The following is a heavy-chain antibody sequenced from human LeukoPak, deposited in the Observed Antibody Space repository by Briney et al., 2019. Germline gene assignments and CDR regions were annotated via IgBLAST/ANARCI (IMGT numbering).Heavy chain of an antibody. J-gene: IGHJ4*02. CDR3: ARNRGLLNYFDY. D-gene: IGHD2-21*02. V-gene: IGHV4-4*07. CDR2: FSLSGST. CDR1: GDSISTYY. Sequence: SETLSLTCTVSGDSISTYYWSWIRQTAGKGLEWIGRFSLSGSTNYNPSLKSRVSMSGDTSKNQFSLELTSVTAADTAVYYCARNRGLLNYFDYWGQGTLVTVSS.